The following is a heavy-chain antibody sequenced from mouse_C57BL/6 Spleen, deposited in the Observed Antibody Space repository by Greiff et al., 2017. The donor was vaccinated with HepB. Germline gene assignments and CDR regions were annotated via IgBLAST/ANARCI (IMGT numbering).Heavy chain of an antibody. V-gene: IGHV1-78*01. CDR1: GYTFTDHT. D-gene: IGHD1-1*01. Sequence: VQLQQSDAELVKPGASVKISCKVSGYTFTDHTMHWMKQRPEQGLEWIGYIYPRDGSTKYNEKFKGKATLTADKSSSTAYMQLNSLTSEDSAVYFCAREEIYYYCSSYGFAYWGQVTLVTVSA. CDR2: IYPRDGST. CDR3: AREEIYYYCSSYGFAY. J-gene: IGHJ3*01.